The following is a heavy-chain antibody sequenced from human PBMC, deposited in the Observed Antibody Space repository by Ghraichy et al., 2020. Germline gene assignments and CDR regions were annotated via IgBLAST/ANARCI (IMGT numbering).Heavy chain of an antibody. J-gene: IGHJ6*02. Sequence: SETLSLTCAVYGGSFGKYYWSWIRQPPGEGLEWIGEINHSRSTNYSPSLKSRVTISVDTSKNQFSLKLRSVTTADTAVYYCARTGYCSSTSCPSGPLDVWGQGTTVTVSS. CDR1: GGSFGKYY. V-gene: IGHV4-34*01. CDR2: INHSRST. CDR3: ARTGYCSSTSCPSGPLDV. D-gene: IGHD2-2*01.